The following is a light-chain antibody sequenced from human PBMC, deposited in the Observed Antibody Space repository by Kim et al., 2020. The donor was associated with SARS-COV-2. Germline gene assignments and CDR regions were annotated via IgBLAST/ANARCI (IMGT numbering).Light chain of an antibody. CDR3: QEHNNWPYT. CDR1: QSVSSK. V-gene: IGKV3-15*01. CDR2: GAS. Sequence: EIVLTQSPATLSVSPGERVTLSCRASQSVSSKLIWYHQKRGQAPRLLIFGASTRATGIPARFSGSGSGTEFTLTISSLQSEDFAVYYCQEHNNWPYTFGQGTKLEI. J-gene: IGKJ2*01.